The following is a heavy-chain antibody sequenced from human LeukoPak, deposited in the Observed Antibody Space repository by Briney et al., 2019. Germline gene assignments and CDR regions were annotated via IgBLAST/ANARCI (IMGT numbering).Heavy chain of an antibody. J-gene: IGHJ3*01. V-gene: IGHV5-51*01. D-gene: IGHD1-1*01. CDR1: GSSFTSYW. CDR2: IYPGDSDT. CDR3: ARHTTGTTMLDDDAFDF. Sequence: GESLQISCKGSGSSFTSYWIGWVRQMPGKGLEWMGIIYPGDSDTRYSPSFQGQVTISADKSISTAYLQWSSLKASDTAMYYCARHTTGTTMLDDDAFDFWGQGTMVTVSS.